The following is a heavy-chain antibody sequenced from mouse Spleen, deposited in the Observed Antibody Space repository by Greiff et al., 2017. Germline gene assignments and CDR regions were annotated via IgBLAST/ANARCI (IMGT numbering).Heavy chain of an antibody. CDR2: LSSGGSYT. Sequence: EVKLVESGGGLVKPGGSLKLSCAASGFTFSSYAMSWVRQTPEKRLEWVATLSSGGSYTYYPDSVKGRFTISRDNAKNTLYLQMSSLRSEDTAMYYCARHEDGTSLDYWGQGTTLTVSS. V-gene: IGHV5-9-3*01. CDR1: GFTFSSYA. CDR3: ARHEDGTSLDY. D-gene: IGHD1-3*01. J-gene: IGHJ2*01.